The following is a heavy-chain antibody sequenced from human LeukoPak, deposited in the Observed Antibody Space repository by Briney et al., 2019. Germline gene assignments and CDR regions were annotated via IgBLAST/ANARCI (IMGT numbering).Heavy chain of an antibody. Sequence: GGSLRLSCAASGFTFSSYAMSWVRQAPGKGLEWVSAISGSGGSTYYADSVKGRFTISRDNSKSTLYLQMNSLRAEDTAVYYCTREVSGSLYFDYWGQGTLVTVSS. D-gene: IGHD1-26*01. CDR2: ISGSGGST. J-gene: IGHJ4*02. CDR1: GFTFSSYA. V-gene: IGHV3-23*01. CDR3: TREVSGSLYFDY.